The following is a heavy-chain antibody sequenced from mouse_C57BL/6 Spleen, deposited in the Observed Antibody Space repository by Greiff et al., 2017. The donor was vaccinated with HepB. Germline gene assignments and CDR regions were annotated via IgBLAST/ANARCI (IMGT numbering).Heavy chain of an antibody. CDR1: GYTFTDYE. CDR3: TRREYSNLYAMDY. D-gene: IGHD2-5*01. Sequence: QVQLKESGAELVRPGASVTLSCKASGYTFTDYEMHWVKQTPVHGLEWIGAIDPETGGTAYNQKFKGKAILTADKSSSTAYMELRSLTSEDSAVYYGTRREYSNLYAMDYWGQGTSVTVSS. J-gene: IGHJ4*01. CDR2: IDPETGGT. V-gene: IGHV1-15*01.